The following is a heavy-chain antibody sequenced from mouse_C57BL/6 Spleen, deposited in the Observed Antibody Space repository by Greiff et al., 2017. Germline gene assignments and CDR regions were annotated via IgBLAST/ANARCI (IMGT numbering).Heavy chain of an antibody. Sequence: EVKLVEPGGGLVKPGGSLKLSCAASGFTFSDYGMHWVRQAPEKGLEWVAYISSGSSTIYYADTVKGRFTISRDNAKSTLFLQMTSLRSEDTAMYYCARNYGSSSWFAYWGQGTLVTVSA. CDR3: ARNYGSSSWFAY. J-gene: IGHJ3*01. CDR1: GFTFSDYG. CDR2: ISSGSSTI. D-gene: IGHD1-1*01. V-gene: IGHV5-17*01.